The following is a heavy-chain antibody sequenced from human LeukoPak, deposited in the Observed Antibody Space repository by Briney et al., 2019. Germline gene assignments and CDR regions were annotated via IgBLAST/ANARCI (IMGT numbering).Heavy chain of an antibody. CDR3: AREASLETYYYDSSGYYDY. Sequence: GASVKVSCKASGGTFSSYAISWVRQAPGQGLEWVGIIIPILGIANYAQKFQGGVTITADKSTSTAYMELSSLRYEDTAVYYCAREASLETYYYDSSGYYDYWGQGTLVTVSS. CDR2: IIPILGIA. J-gene: IGHJ4*02. D-gene: IGHD3-22*01. V-gene: IGHV1-69*04. CDR1: GGTFSSYA.